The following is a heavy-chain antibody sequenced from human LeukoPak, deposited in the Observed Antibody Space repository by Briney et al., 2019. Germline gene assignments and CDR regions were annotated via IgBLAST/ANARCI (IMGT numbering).Heavy chain of an antibody. CDR1: GYTFTNYG. CDR3: ARFVVGLYYGMDV. CDR2: ISVYNGNT. V-gene: IGHV1-18*01. Sequence: ASVKVSCKASGYTFTNYGISWVRQAPGQGLEWMGWISVYNGNTNYAQKLQGRVTMTTDTSTSTAYMELRSLRSDDTAVYYCARFVVGLYYGMDVRGQGTTVTVSS. J-gene: IGHJ6*02. D-gene: IGHD2-21*01.